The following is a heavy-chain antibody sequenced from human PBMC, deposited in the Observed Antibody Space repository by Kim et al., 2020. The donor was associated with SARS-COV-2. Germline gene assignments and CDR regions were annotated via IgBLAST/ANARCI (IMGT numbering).Heavy chain of an antibody. D-gene: IGHD3-10*01. Sequence: YADRVTGLFNLTSDNSKNTLYLKMNSLRAEEAAVYYCARTLVHSGYYGMDVWGQGTTVTVSS. J-gene: IGHJ6*02. V-gene: IGHV3-33*01. CDR3: ARTLVHSGYYGMDV.